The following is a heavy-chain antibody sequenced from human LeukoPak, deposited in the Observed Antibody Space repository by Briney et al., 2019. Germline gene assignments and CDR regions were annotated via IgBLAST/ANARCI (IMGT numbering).Heavy chain of an antibody. CDR3: ASLKGVVVVAATGYFDL. Sequence: PGGSLRLSCAASGFTFSSYEMNWVRQAPGKGLEWVSYISSSGSTIYYADSVKGRFTISRDNSKNTLYLQMNSLRAEDTAIYYCASLKGVVVVAATGYFDLWGRGTLVTVSS. CDR2: ISSSGSTI. D-gene: IGHD2-15*01. CDR1: GFTFSSYE. J-gene: IGHJ2*01. V-gene: IGHV3-48*03.